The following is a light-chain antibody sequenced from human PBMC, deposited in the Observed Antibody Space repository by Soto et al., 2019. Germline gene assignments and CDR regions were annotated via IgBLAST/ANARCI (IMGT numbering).Light chain of an antibody. J-gene: IGKJ1*01. CDR1: QTISDY. Sequence: DIQMTQSPSSLSASVGDRVVITCRASQTISDYLNWYQQKPGKAPNLLIYAASTLQSGVPSRFSGSGSGTDFTLTISSLQPEDFAAYYCQQTFNTLSWTFGHGSKVEIK. V-gene: IGKV1-39*01. CDR2: AAS. CDR3: QQTFNTLSWT.